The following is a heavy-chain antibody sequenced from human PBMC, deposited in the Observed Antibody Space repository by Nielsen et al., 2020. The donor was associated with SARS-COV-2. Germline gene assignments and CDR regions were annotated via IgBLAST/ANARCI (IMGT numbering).Heavy chain of an antibody. J-gene: IGHJ5*02. CDR1: GGSISSYY. V-gene: IGHV4-59*01. D-gene: IGHD3-10*01. CDR3: ARYYYGSGSYYNGNWFDP. CDR2: IYYSGST. Sequence: SETLSLTCTVSGGSISSYYWSWIRQPPGKGLEWIGYIYYSGSTNYNPSLKSRVTISVDTSKNQFSLKLSSVTAADTAVYYCARYYYGSGSYYNGNWFDPWGQGTLVTVSS.